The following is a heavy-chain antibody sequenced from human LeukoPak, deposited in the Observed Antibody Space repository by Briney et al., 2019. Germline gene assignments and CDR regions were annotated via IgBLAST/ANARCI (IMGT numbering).Heavy chain of an antibody. CDR1: GGTFSSYA. D-gene: IGHD2-21*02. J-gene: IGHJ4*02. CDR2: TIPIFGTA. Sequence: ASVKVSCKASGGTFSSYAISWVRQAPGQGLEWMGATIPIFGTANYAQKFQGRVTITADESTSTAYMELSSLRSEDTAVYYCATLTVQVVPAPQSDYWGQGTLVTVSS. V-gene: IGHV1-69*13. CDR3: ATLTVQVVPAPQSDY.